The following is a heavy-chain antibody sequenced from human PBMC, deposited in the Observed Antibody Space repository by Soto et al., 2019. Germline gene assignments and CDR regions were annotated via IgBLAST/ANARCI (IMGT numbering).Heavy chain of an antibody. V-gene: IGHV4-31*03. CDR1: GGSISSGGYY. Sequence: SETLSLTCTVSGGSISSGGYYWSWIRQHPGKGLEWIGYIYYSGSTYYNPSLKSRVTISVDTSKNQFSLKLSSVTAADTAVYYCARDQYYGSESPLGYFDYWGQGTLVTVSS. CDR3: ARDQYYGSESPLGYFDY. J-gene: IGHJ4*02. D-gene: IGHD3-10*01. CDR2: IYYSGST.